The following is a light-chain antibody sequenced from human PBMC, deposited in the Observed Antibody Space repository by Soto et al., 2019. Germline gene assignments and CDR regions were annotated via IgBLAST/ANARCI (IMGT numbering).Light chain of an antibody. Sequence: EIVMTQSPATLSVSPGDRATLSCRASQSVRSNLAWYQQKPGQAPRLLIYGASTRATGIPARFSGSGSGTELTLNISSLQSEDFAVYYCQQYNNWPPWTFGQGTMVDVK. CDR1: QSVRSN. V-gene: IGKV3-15*01. CDR3: QQYNNWPPWT. J-gene: IGKJ1*01. CDR2: GAS.